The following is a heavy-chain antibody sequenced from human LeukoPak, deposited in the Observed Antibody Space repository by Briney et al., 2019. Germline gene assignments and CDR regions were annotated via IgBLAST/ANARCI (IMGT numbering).Heavy chain of an antibody. CDR3: ARDGYNFGVDAFDI. V-gene: IGHV3-21*01. J-gene: IGHJ3*02. D-gene: IGHD5-12*01. CDR1: GFTFSSYS. Sequence: PGGSLRLSCAASGFTFSSYSMTWVRQAPGKGLEWVSSISSSSSYIYYADSVKGRFTISRDNAKNSLYLQMNSLRAEDTAVYYCARDGYNFGVDAFDIWGQGTMVTVSS. CDR2: ISSSSSYI.